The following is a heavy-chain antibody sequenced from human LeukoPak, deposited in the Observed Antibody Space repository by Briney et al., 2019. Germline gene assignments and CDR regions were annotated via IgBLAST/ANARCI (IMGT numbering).Heavy chain of an antibody. CDR1: GYTFTSYG. CDR2: IIPIFGTA. CDR3: ARGKRMTTVTSFDY. J-gene: IGHJ4*02. V-gene: IGHV1-69*13. Sequence: ASVKVSCKASGYTFTSYGISWVRQAPGQGLEWMGGIIPIFGTANYAQKFQGRVTITADESTSTAYMELSSLRSEDTAVYYCARGKRMTTVTSFDYWGQGTLVTVSS. D-gene: IGHD4-11*01.